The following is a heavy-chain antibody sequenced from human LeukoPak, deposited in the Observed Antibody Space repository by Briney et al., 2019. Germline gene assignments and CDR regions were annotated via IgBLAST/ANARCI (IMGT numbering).Heavy chain of an antibody. CDR3: ARLGGADIVVVPAASPYYFDY. J-gene: IGHJ4*02. CDR1: GSIFTSYW. Sequence: GASLKISCKGSGSIFTSYWIGWVRQLPGKGLEWMGIIYPGDSDTRYSPSFQGQVTISADKSISTAYLQWSSLKASDTAMYYCARLGGADIVVVPAASPYYFDYWGQGTLVTVSS. D-gene: IGHD2-2*01. V-gene: IGHV5-51*01. CDR2: IYPGDSDT.